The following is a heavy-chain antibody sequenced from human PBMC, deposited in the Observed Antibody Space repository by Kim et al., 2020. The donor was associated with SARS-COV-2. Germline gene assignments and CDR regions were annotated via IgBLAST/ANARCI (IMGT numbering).Heavy chain of an antibody. J-gene: IGHJ6*01. Sequence: GGSLRLSCAASGFTFSSYALHWVRQAPGKGLEWVAVISYDGSNKYYADSVKGRFTISRDNSKHTLYLQMNSLRAEDTAVYYFARVWQQRVLYYYYVTDV. V-gene: IGHV3-30*04. CDR2: ISYDGSNK. CDR3: ARVWQQRVLYYYYVTDV. D-gene: IGHD6-13*01. CDR1: GFTFSSYA.